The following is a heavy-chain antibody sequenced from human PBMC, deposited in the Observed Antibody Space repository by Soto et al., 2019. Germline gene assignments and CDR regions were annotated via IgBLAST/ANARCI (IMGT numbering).Heavy chain of an antibody. CDR1: GGTFSSYA. CDR3: ATKKGGYPSYYYYGMDV. Sequence: GASVKVSCKASGGTFSSYAISWVRQAPGQGLEWMGGIIPIFGTANYAQKFQGRVTITADESTSTAYMELSSLRSEDTAVYYCATKKGGYPSYYYYGMDVWGQGTTVTVSS. J-gene: IGHJ6*02. D-gene: IGHD3-16*02. CDR2: IIPIFGTA. V-gene: IGHV1-69*13.